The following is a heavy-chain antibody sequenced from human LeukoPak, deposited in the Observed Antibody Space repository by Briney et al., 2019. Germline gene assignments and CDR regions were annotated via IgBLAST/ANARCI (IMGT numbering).Heavy chain of an antibody. V-gene: IGHV3-7*01. CDR1: GFTFSSYW. CDR3: SRDPRRVDY. J-gene: IGHJ4*02. D-gene: IGHD6-25*01. CDR2: INQDGSEK. Sequence: HPGGSLRLSCAASGFTFSSYWMSWVRQAPGKGLEWVANINQDGSEKYYVDSVEGRFNISRDNARNSLYLQMNNLRVEDTAVYYCSRDPRRVDYWGQGTLVTVSS.